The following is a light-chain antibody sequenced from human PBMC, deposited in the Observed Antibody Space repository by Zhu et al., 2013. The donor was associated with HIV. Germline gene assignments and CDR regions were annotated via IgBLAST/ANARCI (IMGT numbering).Light chain of an antibody. Sequence: QSALTQPASVSGSPGQSITISCTGTSSDIGGYNYVSWYQQYPGKAPKLMIFEVTNRPSGVSNRFSGSKSGNTASLTISGLQAEDEADYYCTSYIISNTLVVFGGGTKLTVL. J-gene: IGLJ3*02. V-gene: IGLV2-14*01. CDR2: EVT. CDR1: SSDIGGYNY. CDR3: TSYIISNTLVV.